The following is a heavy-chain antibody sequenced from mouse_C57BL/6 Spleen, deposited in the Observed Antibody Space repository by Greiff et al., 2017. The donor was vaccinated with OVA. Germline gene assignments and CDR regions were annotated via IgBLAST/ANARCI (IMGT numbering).Heavy chain of an antibody. D-gene: IGHD2-1*01. CDR2: IDPETGGT. CDR1: GYTFTDYE. CDR3: TRWGPYGNYGD. Sequence: VQLQQSGAELVRPGASVTLSCKASGYTFTDYEMHWVKQTPVHGLEWIGAIDPETGGTAYNQKFKGKAILTADKSSSTAYMELRSLTSEDSADYYCTRWGPYGNYGDWGQGTTLTVSS. V-gene: IGHV1-15*01. J-gene: IGHJ2*01.